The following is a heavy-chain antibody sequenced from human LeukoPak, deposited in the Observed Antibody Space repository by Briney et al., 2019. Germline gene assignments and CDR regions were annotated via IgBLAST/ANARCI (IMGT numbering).Heavy chain of an antibody. CDR3: ARLPYQPLWGGYYYAMDV. CDR2: IYYSGST. V-gene: IGHV4-59*08. CDR1: GGSISSYY. Sequence: SETLSLTCTVSGGSISSYYWSWIRQPPGKGLEWIGYIYYSGSTNYNPSLKSRVTISVDTSKNQFSLKLSSVTAADTAVYYCARLPYQPLWGGYYYAMDVWGQGTTVTLSS. J-gene: IGHJ6*02. D-gene: IGHD2-2*01.